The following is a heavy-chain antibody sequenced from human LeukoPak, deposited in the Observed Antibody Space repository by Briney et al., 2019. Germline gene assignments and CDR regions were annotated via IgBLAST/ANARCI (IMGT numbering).Heavy chain of an antibody. D-gene: IGHD5-18*01. CDR2: IYYSGST. Sequence: SETLSLTCTVSGGSLSSYYWSWIRQPPGKGLEWIGYIYYSGSTNYNPSLKSRVTISVDTSKNQFSLKLSSVTAADTAVYYCARARGYSYGYPYYFDYWGQGTLVTVSS. CDR1: GGSLSSYY. CDR3: ARARGYSYGYPYYFDY. V-gene: IGHV4-59*01. J-gene: IGHJ4*02.